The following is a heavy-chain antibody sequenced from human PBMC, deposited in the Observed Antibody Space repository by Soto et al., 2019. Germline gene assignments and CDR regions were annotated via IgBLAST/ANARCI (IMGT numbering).Heavy chain of an antibody. CDR3: ARGDVGAFDL. D-gene: IGHD1-26*01. J-gene: IGHJ3*01. Sequence: EVQLVESGGGLVQPGGSLRLSCVASDFTFSYYWIHWVRQVPGKGLVWVSRIHSDGSSTTYADSVKGRFTISRDNAKNTLYLQMASLRVEDTAVYYCARGDVGAFDLWGQGTIVTVSS. V-gene: IGHV3-74*03. CDR1: DFTFSYYW. CDR2: IHSDGSST.